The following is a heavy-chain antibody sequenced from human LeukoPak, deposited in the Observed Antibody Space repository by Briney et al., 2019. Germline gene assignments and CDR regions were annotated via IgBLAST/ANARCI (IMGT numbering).Heavy chain of an antibody. D-gene: IGHD2-21*02. CDR1: GFSLSNFG. J-gene: IGHJ3*02. V-gene: IGHV3-23*01. CDR3: AKDLRICAGDCRDAFDI. Sequence: GGSLRLSCAAPGFSLSNFGMSWVRQAPGKGLEWVSGLSGSGGSTYYPDSVKGRFTISRDNSKNTLYLQMNSLRAEDTAVYYCAKDLRICAGDCRDAFDIWGQGTTVIVSP. CDR2: LSGSGGST.